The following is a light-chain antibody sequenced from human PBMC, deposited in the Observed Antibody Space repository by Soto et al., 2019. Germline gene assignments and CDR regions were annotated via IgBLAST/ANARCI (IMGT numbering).Light chain of an antibody. J-gene: IGLJ3*02. Sequence: SVLTQPPSASGTPGQRVTISCSGSSSNIGGDTVNWYYQLPGTAPKVLIYRNNQRPSGVPDRFSGSKSGTSASLAISGLQSEDEGDYYCSAWDDSLNGWVFGGGTKVTVL. CDR1: SSNIGGDT. CDR3: SAWDDSLNGWV. CDR2: RNN. V-gene: IGLV1-44*01.